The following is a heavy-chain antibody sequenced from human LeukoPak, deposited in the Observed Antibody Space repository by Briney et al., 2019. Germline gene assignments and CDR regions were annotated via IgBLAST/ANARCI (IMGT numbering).Heavy chain of an antibody. V-gene: IGHV3-21*04. J-gene: IGHJ3*02. Sequence: GGSLRLSCAASGFTFSSYSMNWVRQAPGKGLEWVSSISSSSNYIYYADSVKGRFTISRDNAKNSLYLQMNSLGAEDTAVYYCAKDRPEWELPHAFDIWGQGTMVTVSS. D-gene: IGHD1-26*01. CDR1: GFTFSSYS. CDR2: ISSSSNYI. CDR3: AKDRPEWELPHAFDI.